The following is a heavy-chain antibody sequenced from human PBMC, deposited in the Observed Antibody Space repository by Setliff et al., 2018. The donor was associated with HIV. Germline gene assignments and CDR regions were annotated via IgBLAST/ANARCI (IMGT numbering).Heavy chain of an antibody. CDR2: INHNGGT. D-gene: IGHD2-21*02. CDR1: GGSFTSYY. V-gene: IGHV4-34*01. Sequence: PSETLSLTCAVYGGSFTSYYWTWIRQAPGKDLEWIGEINHNGGTYYNPSLKSRVTISVDASKNQFSLKLSSVTAADTAVYYCARGQGCGGGCHYAFEMWGQGTMVTVS. J-gene: IGHJ3*02. CDR3: ARGQGCGGGCHYAFEM.